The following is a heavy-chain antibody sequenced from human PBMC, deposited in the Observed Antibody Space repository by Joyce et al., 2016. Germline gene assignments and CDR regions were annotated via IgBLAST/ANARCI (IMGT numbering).Heavy chain of an antibody. J-gene: IGHJ6*02. CDR2: ISYDGGLE. CDR3: AKDRSPNYYYGMDV. D-gene: IGHD3-10*01. V-gene: IGHV3-30*18. CDR1: GFTFNTYG. Sequence: QVQLVESGGGVVQPGRSLRLSCAASGFTFNTYGMHWVRQAPGKGMEWVAVISYDGGLEFYGGSVKDLFTISRDNSKNTLYLQVSSLRPEDTAVYYCAKDRSPNYYYGMDVWGQGTTVTVSS.